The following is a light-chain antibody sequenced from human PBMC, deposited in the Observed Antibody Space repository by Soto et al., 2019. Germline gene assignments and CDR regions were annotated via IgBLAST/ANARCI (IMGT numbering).Light chain of an antibody. Sequence: DIVVTQSPLTLPVTPGETASISCRSSQSLLHSNGYDYLDWYLQKPGQSPQLLIYLGSNRASGVPDRFSGSGSGTDFTLKVSRVESEDVGVYYCVQALQSPPWTFGQGTKVYIK. J-gene: IGKJ1*01. CDR3: VQALQSPPWT. V-gene: IGKV2-28*01. CDR2: LGS. CDR1: QSLLHSNGYDY.